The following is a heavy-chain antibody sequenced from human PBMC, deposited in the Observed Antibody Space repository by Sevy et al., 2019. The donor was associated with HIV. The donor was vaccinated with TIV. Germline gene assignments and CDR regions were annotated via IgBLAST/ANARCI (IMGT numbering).Heavy chain of an antibody. V-gene: IGHV3-30*04. CDR2: ISYHGRNQ. J-gene: IGHJ4*02. CDR3: TRKQFVLPFDY. D-gene: IGHD6-6*01. CDR1: GFTFSDYA. Sequence: GGSLRLSCAASGFTFSDYAIHWVRQAPGKGLEWLAVISYHGRNQFYADSVRGRFTISRDDSKNTVYLQMNSLRPDDTAVYYCTRKQFVLPFDYWGQGTLVTVSS.